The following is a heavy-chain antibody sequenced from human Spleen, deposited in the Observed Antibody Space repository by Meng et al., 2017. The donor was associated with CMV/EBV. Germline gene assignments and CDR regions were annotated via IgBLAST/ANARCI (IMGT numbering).Heavy chain of an antibody. Sequence: SCKASGYTFTNHGISWVRQAPGQGLEWMGWIRVNNGKTNYAEKFQGRVNMMTDRSTSTAYMELRSLRTDDTAVYYCARGSGSYSEFDYWGQGTLVTVSS. V-gene: IGHV1-18*01. CDR2: IRVNNGKT. J-gene: IGHJ4*02. CDR1: GYTFTNHG. CDR3: ARGSGSYSEFDY. D-gene: IGHD3-10*01.